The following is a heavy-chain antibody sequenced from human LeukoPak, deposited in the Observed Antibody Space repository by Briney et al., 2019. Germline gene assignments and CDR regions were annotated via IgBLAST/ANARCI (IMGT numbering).Heavy chain of an antibody. V-gene: IGHV1-69*04. CDR3: ARDPERVLTGTTSHAFDI. Sequence: GASVKVSCKASGGTFSSYAISWVRQAPGQGLEWMGRIIPILGIANYAQKFQGRVTITADKSTSTAYMELSSLRSEDMAVYYCARDPERVLTGTTSHAFDIWGQGTMVTVSS. CDR2: IIPILGIA. D-gene: IGHD1-7*01. CDR1: GGTFSSYA. J-gene: IGHJ3*02.